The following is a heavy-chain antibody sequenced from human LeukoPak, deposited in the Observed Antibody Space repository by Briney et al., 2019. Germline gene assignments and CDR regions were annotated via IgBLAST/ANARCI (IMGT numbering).Heavy chain of an antibody. CDR3: AKASGAYYDTSGFDC. CDR1: GFTFDDYA. CDR2: ISWNSGDI. Sequence: GRSLRLSCAASGFTFDDYAMDWVRQAPGKGLEWVSGISWNSGDIGYADSVKGRFTISRDNAKNPLYLQMYSLRAEDTAFYYCAKASGAYYDTSGFDCWGQGTLVTVSS. J-gene: IGHJ4*02. D-gene: IGHD3-22*01. V-gene: IGHV3-9*01.